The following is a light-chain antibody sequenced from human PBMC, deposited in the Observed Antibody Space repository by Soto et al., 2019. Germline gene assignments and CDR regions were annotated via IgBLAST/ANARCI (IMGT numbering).Light chain of an antibody. V-gene: IGKV4-1*01. J-gene: IGKJ1*01. CDR2: WAS. Sequence: DIVMTQSPDSLAVSLGERATINCKSSQSVLYNSKNKTSLVWYQQKPGQPPKLPISWASTRNPGVPDRFSGSGSGTAFSLTISSLQAEDAAVYYCQQYYSAPPTFGQGTKVEIK. CDR3: QQYYSAPPT. CDR1: QSVLYNSKNKTS.